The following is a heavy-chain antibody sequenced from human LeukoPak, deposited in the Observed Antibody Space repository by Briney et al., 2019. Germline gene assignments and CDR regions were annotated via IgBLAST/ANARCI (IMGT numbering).Heavy chain of an antibody. V-gene: IGHV4-34*01. Sequence: GSLRLSCAASGFTFSDYYMSWIRQAPGKGLEWIGEINHSGSTNYNPSLKSRVTISVDTSKNQFSLKLSSVTAADTAVYYCARGAYGSGRTTLYIWGQGTLVTVSS. CDR3: ARGAYGSGRTTLYI. CDR2: INHSGST. CDR1: GFTFSDYY. J-gene: IGHJ4*02. D-gene: IGHD3-10*01.